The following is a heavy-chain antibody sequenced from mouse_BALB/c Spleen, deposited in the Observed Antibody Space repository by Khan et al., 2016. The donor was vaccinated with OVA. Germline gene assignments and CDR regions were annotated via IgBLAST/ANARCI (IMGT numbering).Heavy chain of an antibody. V-gene: IGHV1-4*01. D-gene: IGHD2-14*01. Sequence: QMQLEESGAELARPGASVKMSCKASGYTFPNNTMHWVKQRPGQGLEWIGYINPRSDYTIYNQKFKDKATLTAEISSTTAYLQLSSLTYDDTAVYYSATRTMGYAMDYWGQGTSVTVSS. CDR1: GYTFPNNT. CDR3: ATRTMGYAMDY. CDR2: INPRSDYT. J-gene: IGHJ4*01.